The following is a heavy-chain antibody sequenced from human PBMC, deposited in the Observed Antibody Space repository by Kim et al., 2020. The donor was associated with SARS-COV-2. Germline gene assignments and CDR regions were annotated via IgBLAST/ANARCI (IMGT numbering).Heavy chain of an antibody. D-gene: IGHD6-13*01. J-gene: IGHJ4*02. Sequence: NGNTKYSQKFQGRVTITRDTSASTAYMELRSLRSEDTAVYYCARGAAAAVWGQGTLVTVSS. CDR3: ARGAAAAV. V-gene: IGHV1-3*01. CDR2: NGNT.